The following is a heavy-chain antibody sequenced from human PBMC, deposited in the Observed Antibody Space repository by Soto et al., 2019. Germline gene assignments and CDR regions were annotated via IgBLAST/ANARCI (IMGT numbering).Heavy chain of an antibody. CDR2: IYYSGST. V-gene: IGHV4-31*03. CDR1: GGSISSGGYY. D-gene: IGHD3-16*02. CDR3: ARDAFGGVIVSPWFDP. J-gene: IGHJ5*02. Sequence: SETLSLTCTVSGGSISSGGYYWSWIRQHPGKGLEWIGYIYYSGSTYYNPSLKSRVTISVDTSKNQFSLKLSSVTAADTAVYYCARDAFGGVIVSPWFDPWGQGTLVTVSS.